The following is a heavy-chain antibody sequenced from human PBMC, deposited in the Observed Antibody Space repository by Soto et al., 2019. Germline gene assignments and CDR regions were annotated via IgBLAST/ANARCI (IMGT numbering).Heavy chain of an antibody. CDR3: ARSYYYYYGMDV. CDR1: GFTFSSYA. CDR2: ISYDGSNK. J-gene: IGHJ6*02. Sequence: LRLSCAASGFTFSSYAMHWVRQAPGKGLEWVAVISYDGSNKYYADSVKGRFTISRDNSKNTLYLQMNSLRAEDTAVYYCARSYYYYYGMDVWGQGTTVTVSS. V-gene: IGHV3-30-3*01.